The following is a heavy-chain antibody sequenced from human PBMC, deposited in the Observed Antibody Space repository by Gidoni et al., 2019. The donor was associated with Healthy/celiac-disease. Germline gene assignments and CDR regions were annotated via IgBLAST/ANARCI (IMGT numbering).Heavy chain of an antibody. Sequence: QVQLQQWGAGLLKPSETLSLTCAVYGGSFSGYYWSWIRRPPGKGLEWIGEINHSGSTNYNPSLKSRVTISVDTSKNQFSLKLSSVTAADTAVYYCARGDFWSGYYKGWGQGTLVTVSS. D-gene: IGHD3-3*01. J-gene: IGHJ4*02. CDR2: INHSGST. CDR1: GGSFSGYY. CDR3: ARGDFWSGYYKG. V-gene: IGHV4-34*01.